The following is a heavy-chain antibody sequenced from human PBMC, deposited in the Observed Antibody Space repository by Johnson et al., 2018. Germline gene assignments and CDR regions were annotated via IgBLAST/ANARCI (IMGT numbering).Heavy chain of an antibody. J-gene: IGHJ3*02. CDR2: IIPILGMA. CDR1: GGTFSSYT. V-gene: IGHV1-69*02. CDR3: ARRYYYDSRAQAFDI. D-gene: IGHD3-22*01. Sequence: QVQLVESGAEVKKPGSSVKVSCKASGGTFSSYTISWVRQAPGQGLEWMGRIIPILGMANYAQKFQGRVTITADKSTSTAYMELSSRRSEDTAVCYGARRYYYDSRAQAFDIWGQGTMVTVSS.